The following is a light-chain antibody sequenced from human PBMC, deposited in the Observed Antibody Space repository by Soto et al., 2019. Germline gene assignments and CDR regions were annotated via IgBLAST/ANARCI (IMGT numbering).Light chain of an antibody. V-gene: IGKV1-33*01. CDR2: DAS. CDR1: QDISNY. J-gene: IGKJ4*01. Sequence: DIQMTQSPSSLSASVGDRVTITCQASQDISNYLNWYQQKPGKAPKILIYDASDLEAGVPSRFSGGGCGTHFTLTISSLRAEDGATFYCQQFDNLPLTFGGRTKVDI. CDR3: QQFDNLPLT.